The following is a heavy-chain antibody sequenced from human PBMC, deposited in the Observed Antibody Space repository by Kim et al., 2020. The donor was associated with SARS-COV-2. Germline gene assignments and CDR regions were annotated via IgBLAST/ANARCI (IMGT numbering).Heavy chain of an antibody. CDR2: IYSGGST. D-gene: IGHD3-10*01. Sequence: GGSLRLSCAASGFTVSSNYMSWVRQAPGKGLEWVSVIYSGGSTYYADSVKGRFTISRDNSKNTLYLQMNSLRAEDTAVYYCARGGDGSGLWGYYYYGMDVWGQGTTVTVSS. CDR1: GFTVSSNY. CDR3: ARGGDGSGLWGYYYYGMDV. J-gene: IGHJ6*02. V-gene: IGHV3-66*01.